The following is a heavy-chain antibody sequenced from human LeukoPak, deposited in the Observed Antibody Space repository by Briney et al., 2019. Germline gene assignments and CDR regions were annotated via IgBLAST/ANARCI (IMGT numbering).Heavy chain of an antibody. D-gene: IGHD6-13*01. J-gene: IGHJ6*03. CDR2: IYTSGST. CDR1: GGSISSYY. V-gene: IGHV4-4*09. CDR3: ARVGYSYGPGIAAAGSLSYYYYYYMDV. Sequence: SETLSLTCTVSGGSISSYYWSWIRQPPGKGLEWTGYIYTSGSTNYNPSLKSRVTISVDTSKNQFSLKLGSVTAADTAVYYCARVGYSYGPGIAAAGSLSYYYYYYMDVWGKGTTVTVSS.